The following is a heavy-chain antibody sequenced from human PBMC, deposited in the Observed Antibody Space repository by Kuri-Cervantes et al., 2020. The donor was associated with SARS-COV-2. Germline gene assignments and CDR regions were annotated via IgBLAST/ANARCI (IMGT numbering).Heavy chain of an antibody. D-gene: IGHD6-6*01. CDR2: INHSGST. J-gene: IGHJ5*02. V-gene: IGHV4-39*07. CDR1: GGSISSSSYY. Sequence: SETLSLTCTVSGGSISSSSYYWGWIRQPPGKGLEWIGEINHSGSTNYNPSLKSRVTISVDTSKNQFSLKLSSVTAADTAVYYCARDSSSFLLNWFDPWGQGTLVTVSS. CDR3: ARDSSSFLLNWFDP.